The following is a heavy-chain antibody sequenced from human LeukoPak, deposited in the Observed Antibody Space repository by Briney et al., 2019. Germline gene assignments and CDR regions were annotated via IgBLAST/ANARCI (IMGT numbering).Heavy chain of an antibody. J-gene: IGHJ2*01. CDR3: ARAWGRLRGFWYFDL. CDR1: GGSVSSGDYY. D-gene: IGHD1-26*01. V-gene: IGHV4-30-4*01. Sequence: PSETLSLTCTVSGGSVSSGDYYWSWIRQPPGKGLEWIGYINYSGYTLYNPSLRSRVTISIDTSKNHFSLKVSSVTAADTAVYYCARAWGRLRGFWYFDLWGRGTLVTVSS. CDR2: INYSGYT.